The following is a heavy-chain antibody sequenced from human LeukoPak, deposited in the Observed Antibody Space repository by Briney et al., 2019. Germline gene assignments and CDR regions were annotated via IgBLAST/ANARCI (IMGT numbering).Heavy chain of an antibody. D-gene: IGHD3-22*01. V-gene: IGHV1-46*01. CDR2: INPDGGNT. CDR1: GYTFTNSY. J-gene: IGHJ5*02. Sequence: GASVKVSCKASGYTFTNSYIHWVRQAPGQVLEWMGLINPDGGNTNYSQNFQGRVTLTMDTSTSTVYMELSSLRSEDTAVYYCARGSFTYDSHWFDPWGQGTLVTVSS. CDR3: ARGSFTYDSHWFDP.